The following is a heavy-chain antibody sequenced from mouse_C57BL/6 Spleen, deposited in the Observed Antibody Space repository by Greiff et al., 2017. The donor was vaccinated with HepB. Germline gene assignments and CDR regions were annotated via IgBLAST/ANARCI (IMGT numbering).Heavy chain of an antibody. CDR3: ARRRPSFAY. Sequence: VQLKQSGPELVKPGASVKIPCKASGYTFTDYNMDWVKQSHGKSLEWIGDINPNNGGTIYNQKFKGKATLTVDKSSSTAYMELRSLTSEDTAVYYCARRRPSFAYWGQGTLVTVSA. CDR2: INPNNGGT. CDR1: GYTFTDYN. J-gene: IGHJ3*01. V-gene: IGHV1-18*01.